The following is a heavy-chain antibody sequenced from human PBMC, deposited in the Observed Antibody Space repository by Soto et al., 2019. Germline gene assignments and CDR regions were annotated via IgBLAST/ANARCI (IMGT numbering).Heavy chain of an antibody. V-gene: IGHV3-48*02. CDR3: AREGGSLNWFDP. CDR2: ISSSSSTI. J-gene: IGHJ5*02. Sequence: QPGGSLRLSCAACEIIFISYSLNWVRKAPGKGLEWVSYISSSSSTIYYADSVKGRFTISRDNAKNSLYLQMNSLRDEDTAVYYCAREGGSLNWFDPWGQGTLVTVSS. CDR1: EIIFISYS. D-gene: IGHD1-26*01.